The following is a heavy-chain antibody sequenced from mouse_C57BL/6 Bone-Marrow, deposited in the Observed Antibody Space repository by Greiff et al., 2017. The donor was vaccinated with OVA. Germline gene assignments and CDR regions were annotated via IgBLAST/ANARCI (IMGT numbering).Heavy chain of an antibody. Sequence: QVQLQQPGAELVKPGASVKLSCKASGYTFTSYWMHWVKQRPGQGLEWIGMIHPNSGSTNYNEKFKSKATLTVDKSSSTAYMQLSSLTSEDSAVYYCARSVYYGSSHWYFDVWGTGTTVTVSS. J-gene: IGHJ1*03. CDR3: ARSVYYGSSHWYFDV. V-gene: IGHV1-64*01. D-gene: IGHD1-1*01. CDR2: IHPNSGST. CDR1: GYTFTSYW.